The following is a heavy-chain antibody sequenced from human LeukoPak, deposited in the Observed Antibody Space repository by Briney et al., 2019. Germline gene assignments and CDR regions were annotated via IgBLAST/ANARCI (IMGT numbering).Heavy chain of an antibody. V-gene: IGHV1-69*13. Sequence: ASVKVSCKASGYTFTSYGISWVRQAPGQGLEWMGGIIPIFGTANYAQKFQGRVTITADESTSTAYMELSSLRSEDTAVYYCARGGWRRDGYNYYFDYWGQGTLVTVSS. CDR3: ARGGWRRDGYNYYFDY. D-gene: IGHD5-24*01. CDR2: IIPIFGTA. CDR1: GYTFTSYG. J-gene: IGHJ4*02.